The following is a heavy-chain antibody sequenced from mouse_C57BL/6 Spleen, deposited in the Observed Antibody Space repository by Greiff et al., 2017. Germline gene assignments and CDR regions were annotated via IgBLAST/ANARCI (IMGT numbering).Heavy chain of an antibody. CDR1: GFTFSDYY. CDR3: ARRTGEYYFDY. D-gene: IGHD4-1*01. Sequence: EVQGVESGGGLVQPGGSLKLYCAASGFTFSDYYMYWVRQTPEKRLEWVAYISNGGGSTYYPDTVKGRFTISRDNAKNTLYLQMSRLKSEDTAMYYCARRTGEYYFDYWGQGTTLTVSS. CDR2: ISNGGGST. J-gene: IGHJ2*01. V-gene: IGHV5-12*01.